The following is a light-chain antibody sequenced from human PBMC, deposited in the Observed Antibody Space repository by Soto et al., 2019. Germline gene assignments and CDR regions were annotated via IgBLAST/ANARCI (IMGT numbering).Light chain of an antibody. CDR2: AAS. CDR1: QGISSY. Sequence: DIQMTQSPPFLSASVGDRVTITCRASQGISSYLAWYQQKPGKVPKLLIYAASTLQSGVPSRFSGSGSGTDFTLTISSLQPEDFATYYCQQANSFPRTFGGGTKVDIK. J-gene: IGKJ4*01. V-gene: IGKV1-12*01. CDR3: QQANSFPRT.